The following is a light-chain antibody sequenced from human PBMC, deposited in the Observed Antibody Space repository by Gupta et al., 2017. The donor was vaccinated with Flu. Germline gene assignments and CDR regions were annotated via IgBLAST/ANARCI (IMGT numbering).Light chain of an antibody. CDR2: GAS. V-gene: IGKV3-15*01. CDR3: QQYKTWPLT. Sequence: PDTLFLSPGERATLSCRANQSVDGKLAWYQQRRGQAPRLLIFGASARATGVPDRFSGSGSGTEFTLTISSLQSEDFAVYHCQQYKTWPLTFGGGTKMEI. J-gene: IGKJ4*01. CDR1: QSVDGK.